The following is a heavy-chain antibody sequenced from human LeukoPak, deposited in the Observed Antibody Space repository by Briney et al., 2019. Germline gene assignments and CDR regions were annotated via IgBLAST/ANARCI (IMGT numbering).Heavy chain of an antibody. CDR3: ARDGPWFGEFFDY. D-gene: IGHD3-10*01. CDR1: GFTFSTYW. J-gene: IGHJ4*02. V-gene: IGHV3-7*01. Sequence: GGSLRLSCVASGFTFSTYWMSWVRQAPGRGREWVANMKPDGSEKSFVDSVKGRFTISRDNAKNSLYLQMNSLRAEDTAVYYCARDGPWFGEFFDYWGQGALVTVSS. CDR2: MKPDGSEK.